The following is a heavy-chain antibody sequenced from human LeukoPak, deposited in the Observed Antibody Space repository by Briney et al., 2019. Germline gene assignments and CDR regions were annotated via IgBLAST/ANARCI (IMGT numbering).Heavy chain of an antibody. CDR2: IKSKTDGGTT. CDR3: ARDGISRGDITMVRGVPIYYYYYYGMDV. D-gene: IGHD3-10*01. Sequence: PGGSLRLSCAASGFTFSNAWMSWVRQAPGKGLEWVGRIKSKTDGGTTDYAAPVKGRFTISRDDSKNTLYLQMNSLRAEDTAVYYCARDGISRGDITMVRGVPIYYYYYYGMDVWGQGTTVTVSS. CDR1: GFTFSNAW. V-gene: IGHV3-15*01. J-gene: IGHJ6*02.